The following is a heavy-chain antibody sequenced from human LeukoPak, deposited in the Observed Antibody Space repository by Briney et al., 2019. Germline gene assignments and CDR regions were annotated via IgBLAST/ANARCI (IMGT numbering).Heavy chain of an antibody. CDR3: AKSPSRVDTTMIPVTDH. V-gene: IGHV3-23*01. J-gene: IGHJ4*02. CDR1: GFTFNNYA. CDR2: FSGSGPNT. Sequence: GGSLRLSCAASGFTFNNYAMSWVRQAPGKGLEWVSSFSGSGPNTYYADSVKGRFTISRDNSKNTLYLQMNSLRAEDTAVYYCAKSPSRVDTTMIPVTDHWGQGTLVTVSS. D-gene: IGHD5-18*01.